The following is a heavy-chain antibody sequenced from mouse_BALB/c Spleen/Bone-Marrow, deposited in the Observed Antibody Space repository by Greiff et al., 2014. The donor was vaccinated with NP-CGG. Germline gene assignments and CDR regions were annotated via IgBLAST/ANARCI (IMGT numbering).Heavy chain of an antibody. D-gene: IGHD1-1*01. CDR2: IDPANGNT. CDR3: ANYYYGSHFDY. J-gene: IGHJ2*01. V-gene: IGHV14-3*02. Sequence: EVMLVESGAALVKPGASVKLSCTASGFNIKDTYMHWVKQRPEQGLEWIGRIDPANGNTKYDPKFQGKATITADTSSNTAYLQLSSLTSEDTAVYYCANYYYGSHFDYWGQGTTLTVS. CDR1: GFNIKDTY.